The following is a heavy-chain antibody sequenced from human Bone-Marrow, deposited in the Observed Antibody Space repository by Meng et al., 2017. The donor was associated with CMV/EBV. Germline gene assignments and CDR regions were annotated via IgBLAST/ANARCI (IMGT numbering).Heavy chain of an antibody. D-gene: IGHD2-21*01. V-gene: IGHV1-69*05. J-gene: IGHJ4*02. CDR3: AILPGIVTSTDY. Sequence: SVKVSCKASGGTFSSYAISWVRQAPGQGLEWMGGIIPIFGTANYAQKFQGRVTITTDESTSTAYMELSSLRSEDTALYYCAILPGIVTSTDYWGQGTLVTVSS. CDR1: GGTFSSYA. CDR2: IIPIFGTA.